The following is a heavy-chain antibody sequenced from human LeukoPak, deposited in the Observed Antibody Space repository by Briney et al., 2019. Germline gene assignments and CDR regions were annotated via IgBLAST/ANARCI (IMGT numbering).Heavy chain of an antibody. V-gene: IGHV3-66*01. Sequence: GGSLRLSCAASGSTVSSSYMSWVRQAPGKGLEWVSVIYSGGSTYYADSVKGRFTISRDNSKNTLYLQMNSLRAEDTAVYYCARDWTDGNYWGQGTLVTVSS. D-gene: IGHD3/OR15-3a*01. CDR1: GSTVSSSY. J-gene: IGHJ4*02. CDR2: IYSGGST. CDR3: ARDWTDGNY.